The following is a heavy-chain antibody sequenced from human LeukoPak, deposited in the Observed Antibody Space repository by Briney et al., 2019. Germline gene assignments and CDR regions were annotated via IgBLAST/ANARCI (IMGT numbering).Heavy chain of an antibody. CDR2: IYYSGST. D-gene: IGHD2-21*02. Sequence: SETLSLTCTVSGGSISSYYWSWIRQPPGKGLEWIGYIYYSGSTNYNPSLKSRVTISVDTSKNQFSLKLSSVTAADTAVYYCARVGCGGDCAFDYWGQGTLVTVSS. CDR1: GGSISSYY. V-gene: IGHV4-59*01. J-gene: IGHJ4*02. CDR3: ARVGCGGDCAFDY.